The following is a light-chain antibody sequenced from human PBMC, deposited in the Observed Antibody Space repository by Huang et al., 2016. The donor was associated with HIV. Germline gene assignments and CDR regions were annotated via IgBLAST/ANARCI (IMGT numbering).Light chain of an antibody. V-gene: IGKV3D-20*01. J-gene: IGKJ2*01. Sequence: IVLTQSPATLSLSPGGRATLTCGASQSVRNNYLAWYQQKPGLVTRLLIYDAHVRATGIPYRFCGSGSGTDFTLTISRLEPEDFAMYYCQQYSTSSYTFGQGTKVDI. CDR2: DAH. CDR1: QSVRNNY. CDR3: QQYSTSSYT.